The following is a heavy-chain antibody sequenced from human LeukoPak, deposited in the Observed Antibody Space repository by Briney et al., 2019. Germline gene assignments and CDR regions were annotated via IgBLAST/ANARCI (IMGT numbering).Heavy chain of an antibody. D-gene: IGHD5-12*01. V-gene: IGHV4-34*01. J-gene: IGHJ3*02. CDR3: ARGRGYSGYEAFDI. Sequence: SETLSLTCAVYGGSFSGYYWSWIRQPPGKGLEWIGEINRSGSTNYNPSLKSRVTISVDTSKNQFSLKLSSVTAADTAVYYCARGRGYSGYEAFDIWGQGTMVTVSS. CDR2: INRSGST. CDR1: GGSFSGYY.